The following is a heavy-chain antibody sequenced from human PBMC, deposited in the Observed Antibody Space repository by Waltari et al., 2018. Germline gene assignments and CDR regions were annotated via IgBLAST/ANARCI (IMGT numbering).Heavy chain of an antibody. Sequence: QAQLVQSGAEVKKPGSSVKVSCKASGDTFSSYTISWVRQAPGQGREWMGRIIPIRGIANYAQKFQGRVKITADKSTSTAYMELSSLRSEDTAVYYCARDLMIYDFWSGYYDAFDIWGQGTMVTVSS. J-gene: IGHJ3*02. CDR2: IIPIRGIA. D-gene: IGHD3-3*01. CDR3: ARDLMIYDFWSGYYDAFDI. V-gene: IGHV1-69*08. CDR1: GDTFSSYT.